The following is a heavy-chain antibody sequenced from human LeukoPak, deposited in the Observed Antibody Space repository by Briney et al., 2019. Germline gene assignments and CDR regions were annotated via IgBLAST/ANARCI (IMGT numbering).Heavy chain of an antibody. CDR1: GFTFSSYA. J-gene: IGHJ6*02. CDR3: AKVKDYDILTGYYGYYGMDV. Sequence: GGSLRLSCAASGFTFSSYAMSWVRQAPGKGLEWVSAISGSGGSTYYADSVKGRFTISRDNSKNTLYLQMNSLRAEDTAVYYCAKVKDYDILTGYYGYYGMDVWGQGTTVTVSS. D-gene: IGHD3-9*01. V-gene: IGHV3-23*01. CDR2: ISGSGGST.